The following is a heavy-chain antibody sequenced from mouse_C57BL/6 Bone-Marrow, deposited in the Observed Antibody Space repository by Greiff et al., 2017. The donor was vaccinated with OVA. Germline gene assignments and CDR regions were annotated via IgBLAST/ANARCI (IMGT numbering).Heavy chain of an antibody. CDR3: ARRRYGNYYFDY. D-gene: IGHD1-1*01. CDR1: GYAFSSSW. J-gene: IGHJ2*01. Sequence: QVQLQQSGPELVKPGASVKISCKASGYAFSSSWMNWVKQRPGKGLEWIGRIYPGDGDTNYNGKFKGKATLTADKSSSTAYMQLSSLTSEDSAVYFCARRRYGNYYFDYWGQGTTLTVSS. V-gene: IGHV1-82*01. CDR2: IYPGDGDT.